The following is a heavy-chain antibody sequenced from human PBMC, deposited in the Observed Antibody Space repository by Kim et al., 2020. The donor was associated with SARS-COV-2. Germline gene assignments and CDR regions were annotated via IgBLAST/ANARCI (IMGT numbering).Heavy chain of an antibody. CDR1: GFTFGDYA. CDR3: AKDFDYYDSSGYLDY. CDR2: ISWNSGSI. D-gene: IGHD3-22*01. V-gene: IGHV3-9*01. J-gene: IGHJ4*02. Sequence: GGSLRLSCAASGFTFGDYAMHWVRQAPGKGLEWVSGISWNSGSIGYADSVKGRFTISRDNAKNSLYLQMNSLRAEDTALYYCAKDFDYYDSSGYLDYWGQGTLVTVSS.